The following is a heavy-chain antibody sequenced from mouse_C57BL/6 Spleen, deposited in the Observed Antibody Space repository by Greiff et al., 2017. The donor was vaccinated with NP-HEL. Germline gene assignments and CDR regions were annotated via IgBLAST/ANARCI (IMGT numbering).Heavy chain of an antibody. J-gene: IGHJ3*01. CDR1: GYTFTSYW. Sequence: QVQLQQPGAELVKPGASVKLSCKASGYTFTSYWMHWVQQRPGQGLEWIGKIHPNSGSTNYNEKFKSKATLTVDKSSTTADMQLSSLTSEDSAVYYCARSYGSSYAFAYWGQGTLVTVSA. CDR3: ARSYGSSYAFAY. D-gene: IGHD1-1*01. CDR2: IHPNSGST. V-gene: IGHV1-64*01.